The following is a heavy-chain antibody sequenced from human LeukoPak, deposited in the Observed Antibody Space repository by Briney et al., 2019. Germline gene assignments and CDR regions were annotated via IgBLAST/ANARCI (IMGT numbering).Heavy chain of an antibody. D-gene: IGHD3-22*01. CDR1: GFTFSSYS. CDR3: AKDRTYYYDSSGYYNFDY. J-gene: IGHJ4*02. V-gene: IGHV3-21*01. Sequence: GGSLRLSCAASGFTFSSYSMNWVRQAPGKGLEWVSSISSSSSYIYYADSVKGRFTISRDNSKNTLYLQMNSLRAEDTAVYYCAKDRTYYYDSSGYYNFDYWGQGTLVTVSS. CDR2: ISSSSSYI.